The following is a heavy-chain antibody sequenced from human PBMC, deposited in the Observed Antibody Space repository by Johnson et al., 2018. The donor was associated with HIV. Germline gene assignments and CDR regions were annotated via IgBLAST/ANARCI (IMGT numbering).Heavy chain of an antibody. V-gene: IGHV3-7*05. CDR2: IKQDGSEK. D-gene: IGHD6-6*01. CDR3: ARELRIAARGLAFDI. CDR1: GFTFSYYW. J-gene: IGHJ3*02. Sequence: VQLVESGGGVVQPGGSQRLSCAASGFTFSYYWMSWVRQAPGKGLEWVANIKQDGSEKYYVDSVKGRFTISRDNAKKSLYLQMNSLRAEDTAVYYCARELRIAARGLAFDIWGRGTMVTVSS.